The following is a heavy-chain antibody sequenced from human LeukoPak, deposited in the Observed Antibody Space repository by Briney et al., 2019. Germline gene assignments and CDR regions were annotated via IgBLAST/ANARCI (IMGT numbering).Heavy chain of an antibody. D-gene: IGHD5-18*01. CDR3: ARDRGEYSYAYDY. Sequence: ASVKVSRKASGYTFIGYYMHWVRQAPGQGLEWMGWINPNRGGTNYAQKFQGRVTMTRDTSISTAYMELSRLRSDDTAVYYCARDRGEYSYAYDYWGQGTLVTVSS. J-gene: IGHJ4*02. V-gene: IGHV1-2*02. CDR2: INPNRGGT. CDR1: GYTFIGYY.